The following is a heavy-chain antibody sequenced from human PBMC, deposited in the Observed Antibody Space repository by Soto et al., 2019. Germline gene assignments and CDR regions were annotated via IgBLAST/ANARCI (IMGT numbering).Heavy chain of an antibody. D-gene: IGHD3-16*01. CDR1: GYIIKNYW. Sequence: PXDSLTISCKASGYIIKNYWIGLVRQMPGQGLEWIGIIFPDDSDTRYSPSFQGHVTISVDKSISTAYVQWSSLKASDSAIYYCFRGGVTSRTFDYWGQGTLVTVS. J-gene: IGHJ4*02. CDR3: FRGGVTSRTFDY. CDR2: IFPDDSDT. V-gene: IGHV5-51*01.